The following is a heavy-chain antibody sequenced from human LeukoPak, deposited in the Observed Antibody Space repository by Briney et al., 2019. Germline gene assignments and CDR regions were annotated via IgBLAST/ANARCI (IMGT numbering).Heavy chain of an antibody. CDR2: IIPIFGTA. J-gene: IGHJ4*02. Sequence: SVKVSCKASGGTFSSYAISWVRQAPGQGLEWMGGIIPIFGTANYAQKFQGRVTMTTDTSTSTAYMELRSLRSDDTAVYYCARRCSSTSCYKEDYWGQGTLVTVSS. D-gene: IGHD2-2*02. CDR1: GGTFSSYA. V-gene: IGHV1-69*05. CDR3: ARRCSSTSCYKEDY.